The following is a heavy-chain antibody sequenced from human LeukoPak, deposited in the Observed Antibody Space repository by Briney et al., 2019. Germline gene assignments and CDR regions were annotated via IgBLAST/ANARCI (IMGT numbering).Heavy chain of an antibody. CDR3: ARSEARHWYFDL. CDR2: IYYSGST. D-gene: IGHD6-25*01. CDR1: GGSISSYY. J-gene: IGHJ2*01. V-gene: IGHV4-59*01. Sequence: SETLSLTCTVSGGSISSYYWSWIRQPPGKGLEWIGYIYYSGSTNYNPSLKSRVTISVDTSKNQFSLKLSSVTAADTAVYYCARSEARHWYFDLWGRGTLVTVSS.